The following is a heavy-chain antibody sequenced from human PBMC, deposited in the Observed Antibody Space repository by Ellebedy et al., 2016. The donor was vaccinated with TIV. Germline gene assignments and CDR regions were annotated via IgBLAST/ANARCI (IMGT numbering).Heavy chain of an antibody. CDR2: IIPIFGTA. Sequence: SVKVSCXASGGTFSSYAISWVRQAPGQGLEWMGGIIPIFGTANYAQKFQGRVTITADESTSTAYMELSSLRSEDTAVYYCAREGYCTNGVCRRSTQFDYWGQGTLVTVSS. J-gene: IGHJ4*02. CDR3: AREGYCTNGVCRRSTQFDY. CDR1: GGTFSSYA. D-gene: IGHD2-8*01. V-gene: IGHV1-69*13.